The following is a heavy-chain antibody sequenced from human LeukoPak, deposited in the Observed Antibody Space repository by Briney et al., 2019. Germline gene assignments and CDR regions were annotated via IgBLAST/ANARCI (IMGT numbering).Heavy chain of an antibody. V-gene: IGHV3-7*01. CDR1: GFTFGDYT. CDR3: ARDLTGELDAFDI. J-gene: IGHJ3*02. CDR2: IKQDGSEK. D-gene: IGHD7-27*01. Sequence: GGSLRLSCTASGFTFGDYTMSWVRQAPGKGLEWVANIKQDGSEKYYVDSVKGRFTISRDNAKNSLYLQMNSLRAEDTAVYYCARDLTGELDAFDIWGQGTMVTVSS.